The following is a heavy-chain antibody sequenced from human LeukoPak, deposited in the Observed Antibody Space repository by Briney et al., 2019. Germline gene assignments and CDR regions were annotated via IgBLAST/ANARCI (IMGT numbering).Heavy chain of an antibody. V-gene: IGHV4-59*01. CDR3: ASGLAFHEY. CDR2: AYYSGST. Sequence: SETLSLTCTVSGDSITTYYWSWIRQPPRMGLEYIGYAYYSGSTNYNPSLKSRVTISVDTSKSQSSLNLRSVTAADTAVYYCASGLAFHEYWGQGTLVTVSS. J-gene: IGHJ4*02. D-gene: IGHD2-15*01. CDR1: GDSITTYY.